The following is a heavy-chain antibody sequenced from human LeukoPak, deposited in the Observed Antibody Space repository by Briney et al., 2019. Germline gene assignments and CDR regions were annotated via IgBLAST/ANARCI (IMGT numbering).Heavy chain of an antibody. J-gene: IGHJ4*02. CDR2: ISWNSGSI. D-gene: IGHD4-17*01. V-gene: IGHV3-9*01. Sequence: PGGSLRLSCAASGFTFDDYAMHWVRQAPGKGLEWVSGISWNSGSIGYADSVKGRFTISRDNAKNSLYLQMNSLGAEDTALYYCAKDIYGDYVYYFDYWGQGTLVTVSS. CDR1: GFTFDDYA. CDR3: AKDIYGDYVYYFDY.